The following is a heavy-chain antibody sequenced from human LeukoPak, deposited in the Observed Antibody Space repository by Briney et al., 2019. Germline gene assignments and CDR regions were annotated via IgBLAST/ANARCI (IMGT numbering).Heavy chain of an antibody. CDR2: ISGSGGST. D-gene: IGHD2-2*01. CDR1: GFTFSSYA. J-gene: IGHJ3*01. Sequence: PGGSLRLSCAASGFTFSSYAMSWVRQAPGKGLEWVSAISGSGGSTYYADSVKGRFTISRDNAKNSLSLQMDSLRAEDTAVYYCARHTDCSRSSCNAFDVWGRGTMVTVSS. V-gene: IGHV3-23*01. CDR3: ARHTDCSRSSCNAFDV.